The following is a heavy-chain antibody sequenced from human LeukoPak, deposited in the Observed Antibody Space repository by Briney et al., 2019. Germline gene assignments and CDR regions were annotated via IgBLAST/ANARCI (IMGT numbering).Heavy chain of an antibody. V-gene: IGHV4-30-4*01. CDR2: IYYSGST. CDR1: GGSISSGDYY. J-gene: IGHJ3*02. CDR3: ARERNSGYHGSAFDI. D-gene: IGHD5-12*01. Sequence: SEPLSLTCTVSGGSISSGDYYWSWIRQPPGKGLEWIGYIYYSGSTYYNPSLKSRVTISVDTSKNQFSLKLSSVTAADTAVYYCARERNSGYHGSAFDIWGQGTMVTVSS.